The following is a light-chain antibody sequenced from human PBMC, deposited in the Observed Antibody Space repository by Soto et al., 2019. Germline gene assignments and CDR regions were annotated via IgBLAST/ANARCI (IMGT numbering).Light chain of an antibody. V-gene: IGLV2-23*01. CDR2: EGS. Sequence: QSSLPQPASMSGSPGQSITISCTGTSRDVGFYDLFAWYQHRPGKVPKFRLYEGSKRPSGFSNRFSGSKSGNTASLTISGLQAEDDDYSYCSSYASRXSHVFGRGTKV. CDR1: SRDVGFYDL. J-gene: IGLJ1*01. CDR3: SSYASRXSHV.